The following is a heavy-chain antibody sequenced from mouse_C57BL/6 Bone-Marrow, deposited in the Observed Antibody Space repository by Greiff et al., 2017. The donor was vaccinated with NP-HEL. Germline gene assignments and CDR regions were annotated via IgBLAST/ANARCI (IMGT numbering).Heavy chain of an antibody. CDR1: GFTFSSYA. D-gene: IGHD2-5*01. CDR3: ARDTIVTSYYFDY. CDR2: ISDGGSYT. V-gene: IGHV5-4*01. Sequence: DVMLVESGGGLVKPGGSLKLSCAASGFTFSSYAMSWVRQTPEKRLEWVATISDGGSYTYYPDNVKGRFTISRDNAKNNLYLQMSHLKSEDTAMYYCARDTIVTSYYFDYWGQGTTLTVSS. J-gene: IGHJ2*01.